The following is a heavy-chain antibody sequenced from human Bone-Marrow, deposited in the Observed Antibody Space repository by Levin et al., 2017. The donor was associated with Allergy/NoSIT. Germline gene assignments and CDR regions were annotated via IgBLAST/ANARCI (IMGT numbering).Heavy chain of an antibody. Sequence: NSGGSLRLSCSASGFTFRDYYMSWLRRAPGKGLEWVSYISPSGETIYYADSVKGRFTVSRDNANNALYLQLNSLRAEDTAVYYCARPRPAFDIWGQGTLVTVSS. CDR1: GFTFRDYY. CDR3: ARPRPAFDI. V-gene: IGHV3-11*01. CDR2: ISPSGETI. J-gene: IGHJ3*02.